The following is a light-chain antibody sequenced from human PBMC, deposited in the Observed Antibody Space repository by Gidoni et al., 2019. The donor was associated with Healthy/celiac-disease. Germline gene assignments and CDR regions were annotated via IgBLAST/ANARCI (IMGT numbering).Light chain of an antibody. V-gene: IGKV1-39*01. J-gene: IGKJ1*01. CDR1: QSISSY. Sequence: DIQMTQSPSSLSASVGDRVTITCRASQSISSYLNLYQQKPGKAPKLLLYAASSLQSGVPSRFSGSGAGTDFTLTSSSLQPEDFATYYCQQSYSTAWTFGQGTKVEIK. CDR2: AAS. CDR3: QQSYSTAWT.